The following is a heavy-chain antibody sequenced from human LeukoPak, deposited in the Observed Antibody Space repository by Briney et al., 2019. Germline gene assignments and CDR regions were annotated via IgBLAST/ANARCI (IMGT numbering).Heavy chain of an antibody. CDR2: ISTTSTYI. Sequence: PGGSLRLSCAASGFTFSSYSMTWVRQAPGRGLEWVSSISTTSTYIYYADSVKGRFTISRDNAKNSLYLQLNSLRVEDTAVYYCARDSSYNWNDGYFDYWGQGTLVTVSS. V-gene: IGHV3-21*01. J-gene: IGHJ4*02. D-gene: IGHD1-1*01. CDR1: GFTFSSYS. CDR3: ARDSSYNWNDGYFDY.